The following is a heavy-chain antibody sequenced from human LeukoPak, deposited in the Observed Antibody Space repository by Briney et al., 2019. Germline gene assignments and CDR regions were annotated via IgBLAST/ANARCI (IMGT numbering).Heavy chain of an antibody. CDR3: ARGRGYGFEGSGSYRNLFEP. Sequence: GASVKVSCKASGYTFTGYYMHWVRQAPGQGLEWMGWINPNSGGTNYAQKFQGRVTMTRDTSISTAYMELKSLRSDDTAVYYCARGRGYGFEGSGSYRNLFEPWGQGTLVTVSS. V-gene: IGHV1-2*02. J-gene: IGHJ5*02. D-gene: IGHD3-10*01. CDR1: GYTFTGYY. CDR2: INPNSGGT.